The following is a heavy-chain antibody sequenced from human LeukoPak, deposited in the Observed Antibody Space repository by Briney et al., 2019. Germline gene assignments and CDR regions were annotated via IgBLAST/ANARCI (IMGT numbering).Heavy chain of an antibody. J-gene: IGHJ6*03. CDR1: GSTFSSYS. D-gene: IGHD1-26*01. CDR2: ISSSSSTI. Sequence: GGSLRLSCAASGSTFSSYSMNWVRQAPGKGLEWVSYISSSSSTIYYADSVKGRFTISRDNAKNSLYLQMNSLRAEDTAVYYCARDGKGSHASHYYYYYMDVWGKGTTVTVSS. V-gene: IGHV3-48*01. CDR3: ARDGKGSHASHYYYYYMDV.